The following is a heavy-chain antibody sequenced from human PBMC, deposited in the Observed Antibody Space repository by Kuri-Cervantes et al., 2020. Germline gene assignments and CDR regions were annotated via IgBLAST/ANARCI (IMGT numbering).Heavy chain of an antibody. J-gene: IGHJ4*02. D-gene: IGHD1-26*01. V-gene: IGHV3-33*01. CDR1: GFTFSSYG. CDR2: IWYDGSNK. CDR3: AREGPPSSGSCFDY. Sequence: LSLTCAASGFTFSSYGMHWVRQAPGKGLEWVAVIWYDGSNKYYADSVKGRFTISRDNSKNTLYLQMNSLRDEDTAVYYCAREGPPSSGSCFDYWGQGTLVTVSS.